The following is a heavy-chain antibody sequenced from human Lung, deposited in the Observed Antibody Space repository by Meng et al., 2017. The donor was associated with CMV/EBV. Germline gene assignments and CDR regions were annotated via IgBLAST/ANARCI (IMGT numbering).Heavy chain of an antibody. V-gene: IGHV1-69*02. D-gene: IGHD1-26*01. J-gene: IGHJ6*02. CDR1: GGTFGSYT. Sequence: SXXVSCKASGGTFGSYTISWVRQAPGQGLEWMGRIIPILGLTNYAQRFEARVTMTADKSTSTAYMELSSLTSEDTAVYYCARGGIYADDYLGLDVWGQGTTVTVSS. CDR3: ARGGIYADDYLGLDV. CDR2: IIPILGLT.